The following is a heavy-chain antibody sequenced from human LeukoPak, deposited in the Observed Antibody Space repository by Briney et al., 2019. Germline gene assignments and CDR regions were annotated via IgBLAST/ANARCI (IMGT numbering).Heavy chain of an antibody. J-gene: IGHJ4*02. V-gene: IGHV1-8*01. CDR3: ARGPPPPYYYDSSGYYTTPLDY. Sequence: ASVKVSCKASGYTFTSYDINWVRQATGQGLEWMGWMNPNSGNTGYAQKFQGRVTMTRNTSISTAYMELGSLRSEDTAVYYCARGPPPPYYYDSSGYYTTPLDYWGQGTLVTVSS. CDR1: GYTFTSYD. D-gene: IGHD3-22*01. CDR2: MNPNSGNT.